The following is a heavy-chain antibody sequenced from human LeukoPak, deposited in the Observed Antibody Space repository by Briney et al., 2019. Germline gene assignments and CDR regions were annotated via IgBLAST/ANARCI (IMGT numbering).Heavy chain of an antibody. CDR2: INPSGGST. CDR1: GYTFTSYY. Sequence: ASVKASCKASGYTFTSYYMHWVRQAPGQGLEWMGIINPSGGSTSYAQKLQGRVTMTTDTSTSTAYMELRSLRSDDTAVYYCAREGSYGSGSFDYWGQGTLVTVSS. V-gene: IGHV1-46*01. J-gene: IGHJ4*02. CDR3: AREGSYGSGSFDY. D-gene: IGHD3-10*01.